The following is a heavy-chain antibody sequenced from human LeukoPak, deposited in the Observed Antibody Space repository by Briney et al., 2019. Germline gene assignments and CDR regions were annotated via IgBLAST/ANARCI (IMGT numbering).Heavy chain of an antibody. Sequence: GGSLRLSCVVSGSSLRTFAMSWVRQAPGKGLEWVSAISGRGGSTYYADSVKGRFTISRDNAKNSLYLQMNSLRAEDTAVYYCAREAGIAVAGTEDWFDPWGQGTLVTVSS. J-gene: IGHJ5*02. V-gene: IGHV3-23*01. CDR1: GSSLRTFA. D-gene: IGHD6-19*01. CDR2: ISGRGGST. CDR3: AREAGIAVAGTEDWFDP.